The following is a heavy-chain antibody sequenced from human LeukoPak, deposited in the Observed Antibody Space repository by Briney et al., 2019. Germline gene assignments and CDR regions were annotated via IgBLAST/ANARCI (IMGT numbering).Heavy chain of an antibody. CDR1: GXTFSSYG. CDR3: ARDFARPGLFDY. J-gene: IGHJ4*02. D-gene: IGHD6-6*01. CDR2: IWYDGSNK. Sequence: GGSLRLSCAASGXTFSSYGMHWVRQAPGKGLEWVAVIWYDGSNKYYADSVKGRFTISRDNSKNTLYLQMNSLRAEDTAVYYCARDFARPGLFDYWGQGTLVTVSS. V-gene: IGHV3-33*01.